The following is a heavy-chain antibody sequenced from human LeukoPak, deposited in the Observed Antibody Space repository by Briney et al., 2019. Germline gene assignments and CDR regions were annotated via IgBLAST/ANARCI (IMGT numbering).Heavy chain of an antibody. V-gene: IGHV3-23*01. CDR2: LSVSGGTT. D-gene: IGHD1-1*01. CDR3: AGMNGGGLSSYYLDY. CDR1: GFSFSGYA. Sequence: PGGSLRLSCAASGFSFSGYAMNWVRQAPGKGLEWVSSLSVSGGTTYYTDSVKGRFTVSRDNSRDTLYLQMHSLRVEDTAVYYCAGMNGGGLSSYYLDYWGRGILVTVPS. J-gene: IGHJ4*02.